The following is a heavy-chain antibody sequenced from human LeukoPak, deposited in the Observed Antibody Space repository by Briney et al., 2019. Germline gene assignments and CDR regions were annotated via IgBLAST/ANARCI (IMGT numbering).Heavy chain of an antibody. V-gene: IGHV1-18*01. CDR2: ISAYNGNT. CDR1: GYTFTSYG. CDR3: ARAVSYSSSFFDY. Sequence: ASVNVSCKASGYTFTSYGISWVRQAPGQGLEWMGWISAYNGNTDYAQKFQGRVTMTTDTSTSTAYMELRSLRSDDTALYYCARAVSYSSSFFDYWGQGTLVTVSS. D-gene: IGHD6-6*01. J-gene: IGHJ4*02.